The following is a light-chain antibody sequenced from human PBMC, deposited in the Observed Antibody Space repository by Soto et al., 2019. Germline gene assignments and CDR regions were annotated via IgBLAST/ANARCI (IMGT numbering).Light chain of an antibody. CDR1: QSVSSIY. CDR3: QQYGSSALT. Sequence: EIVLTQSPGTLSLSPGERATLSCRASQSVSSIYLAWYQQKPGQAPRLLIYGASSRPTGIPGRFSGSGSGTDFTLTISRLEPEDFAVSYCQQYGSSALTFGGRTKVDIK. CDR2: GAS. J-gene: IGKJ4*01. V-gene: IGKV3-20*01.